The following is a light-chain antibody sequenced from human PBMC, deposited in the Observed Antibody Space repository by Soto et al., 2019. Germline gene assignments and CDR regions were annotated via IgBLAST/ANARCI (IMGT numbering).Light chain of an antibody. CDR2: SGN. Sequence: QAVVTQPPSASGTPGQRVTISCSGSSSNIESNTVNWYQQLPGTAPKLLIYSGNQRPSGVPDRFSGSKSGTSASLAISGLQSEDEADYYCAAWDDSLNVWVFGGGTQLTVL. V-gene: IGLV1-44*01. CDR1: SSNIESNT. CDR3: AAWDDSLNVWV. J-gene: IGLJ3*02.